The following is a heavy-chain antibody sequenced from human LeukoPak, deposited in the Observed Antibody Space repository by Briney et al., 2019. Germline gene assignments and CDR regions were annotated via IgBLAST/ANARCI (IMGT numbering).Heavy chain of an antibody. CDR3: ATHYDILTGFFDY. CDR1: GFTFSSYA. Sequence: GGSLRLSCAASGFTFSSYAMSWVRQAPGKGLEWVSAISGSGGSTYYADSVKGRFTISRDNSKNTLYLQMNSLRAEDTAVYYRATHYDILTGFFDYWGQGTLVTVSS. J-gene: IGHJ4*02. CDR2: ISGSGGST. D-gene: IGHD3-9*01. V-gene: IGHV3-23*01.